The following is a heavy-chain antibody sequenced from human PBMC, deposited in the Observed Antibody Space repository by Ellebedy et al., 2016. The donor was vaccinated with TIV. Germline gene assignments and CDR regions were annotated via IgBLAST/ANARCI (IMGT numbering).Heavy chain of an antibody. CDR2: LKSQTAGGTP. D-gene: IGHD1-26*01. J-gene: IGHJ4*02. CDR3: TTDRGILVRPLFDH. Sequence: PGGSLRLSCATSGVTFNDAWMGWVRQPPGKGLEFVGRLKSQTAGGTPDYAAAVKGRFSISRDDSENTLSLQMSILKTEDTAVYYCTTDRGILVRPLFDHWGQGTLVTVSS. CDR1: GVTFNDAW. V-gene: IGHV3-15*01.